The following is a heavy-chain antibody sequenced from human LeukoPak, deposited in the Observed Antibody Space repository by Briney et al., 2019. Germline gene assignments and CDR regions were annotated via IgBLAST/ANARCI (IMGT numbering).Heavy chain of an antibody. V-gene: IGHV3-7*01. J-gene: IGHJ5*02. CDR3: ARDLGSSNSYYNWFDP. Sequence: GGSLRLSCAASGFTFSAYWMSWVRQAPGKGLEWVANIKRDGSEKYYVDSEEGRFTISRDNAKNSLYLQMNSLRAEDTAVYYCARDLGSSNSYYNWFDPWGQGTLVTVS. CDR2: IKRDGSEK. CDR1: GFTFSAYW. D-gene: IGHD1-26*01.